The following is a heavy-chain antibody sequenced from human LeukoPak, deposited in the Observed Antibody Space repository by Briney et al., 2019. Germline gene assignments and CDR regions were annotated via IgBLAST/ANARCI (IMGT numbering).Heavy chain of an antibody. D-gene: IGHD6-13*01. V-gene: IGHV5-51*01. CDR2: IYPGDSDT. CDR3: ARHIAAAARDNWFDP. CDR1: GYSFTSYW. J-gene: IGHJ5*02. Sequence: KPGESLKISCKGSGYSFTSYWIGWVRQMPGKGLEWMGIIYPGDSDTRYSPSFQGQVTISADKSISTAYLQWSSLKASDTAMYYCARHIAAAARDNWFDPWGQGTLVTVSS.